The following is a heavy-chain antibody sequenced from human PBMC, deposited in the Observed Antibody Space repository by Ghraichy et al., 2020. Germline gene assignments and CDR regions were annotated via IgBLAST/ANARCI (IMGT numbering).Heavy chain of an antibody. J-gene: IGHJ6*02. CDR1: GGSISGTSW. D-gene: IGHD2-21*01. Sequence: SETLSLTCAVSGGSISGTSWWSWVRQPPGKGLEWIGEIDQSGGTNYNPSLKSRVTISVDKSKNQFSLRVSSVTAADTAMYYCTRPPGDIFGLDVWGQGTTATVSS. CDR2: IDQSGGT. CDR3: TRPPGDIFGLDV. V-gene: IGHV4-4*02.